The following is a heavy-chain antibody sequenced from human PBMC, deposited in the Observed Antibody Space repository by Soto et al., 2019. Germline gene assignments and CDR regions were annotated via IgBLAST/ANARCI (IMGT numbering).Heavy chain of an antibody. J-gene: IGHJ6*02. CDR3: ARTAAAGKNYYGIDV. CDR1: GYSFTSYW. Sequence: PGESLKISCKGSGYSFTSYWIGWVRQMPGKGLEWMGTFYPGDSDTRYSPSFQGQVTISADKSISTVYLQWSSLKASDTAMYYCARTAAAGKNYYGIDVWGQGTTVTVSS. V-gene: IGHV5-51*01. D-gene: IGHD6-13*01. CDR2: FYPGDSDT.